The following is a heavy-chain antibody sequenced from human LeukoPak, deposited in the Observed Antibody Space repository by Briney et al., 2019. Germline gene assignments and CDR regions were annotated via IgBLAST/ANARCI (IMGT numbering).Heavy chain of an antibody. CDR3: ARPGFNTMVPYTV. V-gene: IGHV3-11*01. D-gene: IGHD3-10*01. Sequence: PGGSLRLSCAASGFTFGDYYMSWIRQAPGKGLEWVSYISNSGSVTYNADSVKGRFIISRDNAKNSLDLQMNSLRDEDTAVYYCARPGFNTMVPYTVWGQGTLVTVSS. CDR2: ISNSGSVT. CDR1: GFTFGDYY. J-gene: IGHJ4*02.